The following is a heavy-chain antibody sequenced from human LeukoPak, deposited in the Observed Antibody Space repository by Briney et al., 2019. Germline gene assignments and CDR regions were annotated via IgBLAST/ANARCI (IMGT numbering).Heavy chain of an antibody. CDR3: LRWSRSGPTVN. D-gene: IGHD6-19*01. CDR2: IKQDGSEE. Sequence: GGSLRLSCAASGFTFSSNWMNWVRLAPGRGLEWVAKIKQDGSEEYYVGSVRGRFTISRDNAKNSLYLQMNSLRGEDTAVYYCLRWSRSGPTVNWGQGTLVTVSS. V-gene: IGHV3-7*04. CDR1: GFTFSSNW. J-gene: IGHJ4*02.